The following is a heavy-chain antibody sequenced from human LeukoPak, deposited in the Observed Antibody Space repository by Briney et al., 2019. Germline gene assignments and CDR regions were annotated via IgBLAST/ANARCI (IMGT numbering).Heavy chain of an antibody. Sequence: PETLSLTCTVSGGSISSSSYYWGWIRQPPGKGLEWIGSIYYSGSTYYNPSLKSRVTISVDTSKNQFSLKLSSVTAADTAVYYCARSAAAGTLWGQGTLVTVSS. V-gene: IGHV4-39*01. D-gene: IGHD6-13*01. CDR1: GGSISSSSYY. J-gene: IGHJ4*02. CDR3: ARSAAAGTL. CDR2: IYYSGST.